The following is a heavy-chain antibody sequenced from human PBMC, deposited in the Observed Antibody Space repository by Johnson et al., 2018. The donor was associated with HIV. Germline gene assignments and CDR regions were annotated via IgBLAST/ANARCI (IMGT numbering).Heavy chain of an antibody. V-gene: IGHV3-7*01. CDR2: IKQDGSAK. Sequence: VQLVESGGGLVQPGGSLRLSCAASGFTFSSSWMSWVRQAPGKGLEWVANIKQDGSAKYYVDSVQGRFTISRDNAKNSLYLQMNSLRAEDTAVYYCAREFGQASSYAFDIWGQGTMVTVSS. J-gene: IGHJ3*02. D-gene: IGHD3/OR15-3a*01. CDR3: AREFGQASSYAFDI. CDR1: GFTFSSSW.